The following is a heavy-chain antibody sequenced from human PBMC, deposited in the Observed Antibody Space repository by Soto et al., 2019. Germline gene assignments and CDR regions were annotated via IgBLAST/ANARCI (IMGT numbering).Heavy chain of an antibody. Sequence: LRLSCAAPGFTFSSYAMSWVRQAPGKGREWVSAISGSGGSTYYADSVKGRFTISRDNSKNTLYLQMDSLRPEDTAIYYRAKGGSSGWHYFGLWGQGTLVTVSS. CDR3: AKGGSSGWHYFGL. J-gene: IGHJ4*02. CDR1: GFTFSSYA. CDR2: ISGSGGST. D-gene: IGHD6-19*01. V-gene: IGHV3-23*01.